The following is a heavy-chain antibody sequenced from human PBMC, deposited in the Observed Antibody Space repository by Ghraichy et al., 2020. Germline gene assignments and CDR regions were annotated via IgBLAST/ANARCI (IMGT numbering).Heavy chain of an antibody. CDR2: ISYDGSNK. J-gene: IGHJ5*02. CDR3: AKHPLNWYSSSSDWFDP. D-gene: IGHD6-6*01. CDR1: GFTFSSYG. V-gene: IGHV3-30*18. Sequence: GGSLRLSCAASGFTFSSYGMHWVRQAPGKGLEWVAVISYDGSNKYYADSVKGRFTISRDNSKNTLYLQMNSLRAEDTAVYYCAKHPLNWYSSSSDWFDPCGQGTLVTVSS.